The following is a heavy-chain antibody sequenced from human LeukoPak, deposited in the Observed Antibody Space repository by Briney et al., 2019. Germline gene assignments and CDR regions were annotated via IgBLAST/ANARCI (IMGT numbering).Heavy chain of an antibody. CDR2: MNPNSGNT. CDR1: GYTFTSYD. V-gene: IGHV1-8*01. D-gene: IGHD5-24*01. CDR3: ARAQKTRREIGY. J-gene: IGHJ4*02. Sequence: GASVKVSCKASGYTFTSYDINWVRQATGQGLEWMGWMNPNSGNTGYAQKFQGRVTMARNTSISTAYMELSSLRSEDTAVYYCARAQKTRREIGYWGQGTLVTVSS.